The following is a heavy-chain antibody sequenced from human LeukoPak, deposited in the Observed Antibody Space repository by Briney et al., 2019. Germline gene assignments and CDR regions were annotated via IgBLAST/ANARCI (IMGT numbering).Heavy chain of an antibody. CDR2: INPNSGGT. D-gene: IGHD1-20*01. CDR3: ARGGITGTTRGPTRLNDAFDI. Sequence: ASETVSCKASGYTFTGYYMHWVRQAPGQGLEWMGWINPNSGGTNYAQKFQGWVTMTRDTSISTAYMELSRLRSDDTAVYYCARGGITGTTRGPTRLNDAFDIWGQGTMVTVSS. CDR1: GYTFTGYY. V-gene: IGHV1-2*04. J-gene: IGHJ3*02.